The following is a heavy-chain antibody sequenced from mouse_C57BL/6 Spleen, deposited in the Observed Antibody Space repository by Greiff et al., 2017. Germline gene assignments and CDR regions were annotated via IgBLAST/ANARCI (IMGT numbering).Heavy chain of an antibody. CDR1: GYTFTSYW. CDR2: IDPSDSYT. D-gene: IGHD1-1*02. Sequence: VQLQQSGAELVRPGTSVKLSCKASGYTFTSYWMHWVKQRPGQGLAWIGVIDPSDSYTNYNQKFKGKATLTVDTSSSTAYMQLSSLTSEDSAVYYCARAYGRYFDVWGTGTTVTVSS. CDR3: ARAYGRYFDV. J-gene: IGHJ1*03. V-gene: IGHV1-59*01.